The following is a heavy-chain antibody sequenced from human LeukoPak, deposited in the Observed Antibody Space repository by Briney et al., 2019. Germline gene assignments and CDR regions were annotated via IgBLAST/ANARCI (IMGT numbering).Heavy chain of an antibody. CDR1: GYTFTSYY. CDR3: ARVVPLTYSTSSWFDP. CDR2: INPSGGST. Sequence: GASVKVSCKASGYTFTSYYMHWVRQAPGQGLEWMGIINPSGGSTSYAQKFQGRVTMTRDTSTSTVYMELSSLRSDDTAVYYCARVVPLTYSTSSWFDPWGQGTLVTVSS. J-gene: IGHJ5*02. D-gene: IGHD6-6*01. V-gene: IGHV1-46*01.